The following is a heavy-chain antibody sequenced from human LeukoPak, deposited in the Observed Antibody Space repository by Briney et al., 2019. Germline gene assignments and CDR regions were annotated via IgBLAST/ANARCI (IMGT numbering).Heavy chain of an antibody. CDR3: ARQAGSSSGG. D-gene: IGHD6-6*01. CDR1: GFTFSSYS. V-gene: IGHV3-21*01. CDR2: ISSSSSYI. Sequence: AVSLSLPCAASGFTFSSYSMNWVRQAPGKGLEWVSSISSSSSYIYYADSVKGRFTISRDNAKNSLYLQMNSLRAEDTAVYYCARQAGSSSGGWGQGTLVTVSS. J-gene: IGHJ4*02.